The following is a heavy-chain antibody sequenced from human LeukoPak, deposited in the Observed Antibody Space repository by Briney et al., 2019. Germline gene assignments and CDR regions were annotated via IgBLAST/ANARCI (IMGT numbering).Heavy chain of an antibody. J-gene: IGHJ6*03. CDR3: ARDGHHLLSFYMDV. V-gene: IGHV3-11*04. CDR1: GFTFSDYY. CDR2: ISSSGSTI. Sequence: PGGSLRLSCAASGFTFSDYYMSWIRQAPGKGLEWGSYISSSGSTIYYADSVKGRFTISRDNAKNSLYLQMNSLRAEDTAVYYCARDGHHLLSFYMDVWGKGPTVTVSS. D-gene: IGHD2-2*01.